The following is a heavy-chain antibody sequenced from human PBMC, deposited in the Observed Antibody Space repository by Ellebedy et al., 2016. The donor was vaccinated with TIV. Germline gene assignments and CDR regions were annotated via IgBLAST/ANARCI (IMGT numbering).Heavy chain of an antibody. Sequence: GESLKISCAASGFAFSDYWMSWVRQAPGKGLEWVANINYDGSVKHYVDSVKGRFTISRDSAKNSLYLQMTRLRADDTAVYYCARGGCTSTSCYNGKDFDYWGQGTLVTVSS. CDR3: ARGGCTSTSCYNGKDFDY. CDR2: INYDGSVK. D-gene: IGHD2-2*02. V-gene: IGHV3-7*04. J-gene: IGHJ4*02. CDR1: GFAFSDYW.